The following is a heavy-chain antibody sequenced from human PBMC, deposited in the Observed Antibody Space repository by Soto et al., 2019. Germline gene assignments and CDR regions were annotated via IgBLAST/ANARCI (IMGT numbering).Heavy chain of an antibody. CDR1: GGSISSYY. V-gene: IGHV4-59*01. J-gene: IGHJ6*02. CDR3: AREGPITGTRYYYYGMDV. CDR2: IYYSGST. Sequence: SETLSLTCTVSGGSISSYYWSWIRQPPGKGLEWIGYIYYSGSTNYNPSLKSRVTISVDTSKNQFSLKLSSVTAADTAVYYCAREGPITGTRYYYYGMDVWGQGTTVNVSS. D-gene: IGHD1-7*01.